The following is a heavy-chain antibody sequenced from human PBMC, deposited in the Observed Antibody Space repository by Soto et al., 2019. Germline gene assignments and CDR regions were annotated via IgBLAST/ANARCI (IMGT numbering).Heavy chain of an antibody. J-gene: IGHJ4*02. CDR1: GFTFISYW. Sequence: EVQLVESGGGLVEPGGSLSLSCAASGFTFISYWMHWVRQAPGKGLVWVSRINSDGSSTSYAGSVKGRFTISRDNAKNTLYLQMNSLRAEDTAVYYCVRTSLVVAAATREDYWGQGTLVTVSS. V-gene: IGHV3-74*01. CDR2: INSDGSST. CDR3: VRTSLVVAAATREDY. D-gene: IGHD2-15*01.